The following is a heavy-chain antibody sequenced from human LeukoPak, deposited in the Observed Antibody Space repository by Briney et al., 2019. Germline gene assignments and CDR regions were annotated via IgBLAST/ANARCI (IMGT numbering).Heavy chain of an antibody. Sequence: GGSLRLSCAASGFIFSSYWMSWVRQAPGKGLEWVSGISWNSDSIDYADSVKGRFTISRDNAKNSLYLQMNSLRAEDMALYYCAKGGGGRLIYYYYMDVWGKGTTVTVSS. D-gene: IGHD3-16*01. CDR3: AKGGGGRLIYYYYMDV. J-gene: IGHJ6*03. CDR1: GFIFSSYW. CDR2: ISWNSDSI. V-gene: IGHV3-9*03.